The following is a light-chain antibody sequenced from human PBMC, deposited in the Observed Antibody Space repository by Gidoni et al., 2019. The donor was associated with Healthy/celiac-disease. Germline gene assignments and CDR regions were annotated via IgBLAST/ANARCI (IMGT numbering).Light chain of an antibody. V-gene: IGKV3-15*01. CDR1: QSVSSN. CDR3: QQYNNWPGRYT. J-gene: IGKJ2*01. CDR2: GAS. Sequence: IVMTQSPATLSVSPGERATLSCRASQSVSSNLAWYQQKPGQAPRLLIYGASTRATGIPARFSGSGSGTEFTLTISSLQSEDFAVYYCQQYNNWPGRYTFGQGTKLEIK.